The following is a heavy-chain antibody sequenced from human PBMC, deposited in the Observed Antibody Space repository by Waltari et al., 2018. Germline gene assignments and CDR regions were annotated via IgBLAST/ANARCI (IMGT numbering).Heavy chain of an antibody. CDR3: ARQLGYGVSVHWFDP. CDR1: GYSFTSYW. J-gene: IGHJ5*02. Sequence: EVQLVQSGAEVKKPGESLKISCKGSGYSFTSYWIGWVRQMPGKGLEWMGMIDAGDYETRYSPAFQGHVTISADKSISTADRQWSSLKASDTAMYYCARQLGYGVSVHWFDPWGQGTLVTVSS. CDR2: IDAGDYET. V-gene: IGHV5-51*01. D-gene: IGHD4-17*01.